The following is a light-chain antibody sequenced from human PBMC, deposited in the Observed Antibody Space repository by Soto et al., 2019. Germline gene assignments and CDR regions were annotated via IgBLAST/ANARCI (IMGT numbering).Light chain of an antibody. CDR1: QSVSSSY. CDR2: GAS. Sequence: EILFTPSPCTLSLSAGFSATLSSRARQSVSSSYLAWYQQKPGQAPRLLIYGASSRATGIPDRFSCSGSGTDFTLTISRLEPEDFAVYYCQQYGSSPITFGQGTRLEIK. J-gene: IGKJ5*01. CDR3: QQYGSSPIT. V-gene: IGKV3-20*01.